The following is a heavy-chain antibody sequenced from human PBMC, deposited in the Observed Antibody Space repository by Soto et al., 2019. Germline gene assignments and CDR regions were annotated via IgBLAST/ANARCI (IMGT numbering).Heavy chain of an antibody. Sequence: PGGSLRLSCAASGFTFDDYAMHWVRQAPGKGLEWVSGISWNSGSIGYADSVKGRFTISRDNAKNSLYLQMNSLRAEDTALYYCAKGFYSNWRHDAFDIWGQGTMVTVSS. CDR2: ISWNSGSI. J-gene: IGHJ3*02. CDR1: GFTFDDYA. CDR3: AKGFYSNWRHDAFDI. D-gene: IGHD4-4*01. V-gene: IGHV3-9*01.